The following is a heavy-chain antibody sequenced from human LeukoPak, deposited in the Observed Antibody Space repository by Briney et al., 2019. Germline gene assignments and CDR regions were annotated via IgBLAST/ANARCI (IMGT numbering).Heavy chain of an antibody. D-gene: IGHD3-10*01. CDR1: GYTFTGYY. V-gene: IGHV1-18*04. CDR2: ISGYNGNT. CDR3: ARGTTTMIRGVYYYYYGLDV. J-gene: IGHJ6*02. Sequence: ASVKVSCKASGYTFTGYYMHRVRQAPGQGLEWMGWISGYNGNTNYEKKLQGRVTMTTDTSTSTAYMGLRSLRSDDTAIYYCARGTTTMIRGVYYYYYGLDVWGQGTTVTVTS.